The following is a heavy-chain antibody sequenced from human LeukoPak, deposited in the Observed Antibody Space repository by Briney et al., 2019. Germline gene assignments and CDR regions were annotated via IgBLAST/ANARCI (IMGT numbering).Heavy chain of an antibody. CDR2: IKSKTDGGTT. CDR1: EFTFSNAW. V-gene: IGHV3-15*01. Sequence: TGGSLRLSCAASEFTFSNAWMSWVRQAPGKGLEWVGRIKSKTDGGTTDYAAPVKGRFTVSRDGSKNTVYLQMNSLKTEDTGDYYCTTGRYPPRYWGQGTLVTVSS. J-gene: IGHJ4*02. D-gene: IGHD3-9*01. CDR3: TTGRYPPRY.